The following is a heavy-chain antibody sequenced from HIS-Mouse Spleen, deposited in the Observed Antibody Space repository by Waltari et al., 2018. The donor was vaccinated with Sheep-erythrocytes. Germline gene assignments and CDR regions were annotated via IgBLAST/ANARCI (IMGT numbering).Heavy chain of an antibody. CDR3: ASYDSSGSYYARAFDI. Sequence: QVQLQQWGAGLLKPSETLSLTCAVYGGSFSGYYWSWIRQPPGKGLEWIGEINHSGSTNYNPSLKSRVTISVDTSKNQFSLKLSSVTAADTAVYYCASYDSSGSYYARAFDIWGQGTMVTVSS. V-gene: IGHV4-34*01. D-gene: IGHD1-26*01. CDR2: INHSGST. CDR1: GGSFSGYY. J-gene: IGHJ3*02.